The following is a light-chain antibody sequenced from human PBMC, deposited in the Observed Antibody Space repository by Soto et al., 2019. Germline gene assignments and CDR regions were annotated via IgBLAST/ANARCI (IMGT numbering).Light chain of an antibody. J-gene: IGKJ3*01. Sequence: EIVLTQSPGTLSLSPGERATLSCRASQSVSSSYLAWYQQKPGQAPRLLIYGASSRATGIPDRFSGSGSGTDSPLTISRLEPEDFAVYYCQQYGSSPLTVGPGTKVDIK. CDR1: QSVSSSY. CDR3: QQYGSSPLT. V-gene: IGKV3-20*01. CDR2: GAS.